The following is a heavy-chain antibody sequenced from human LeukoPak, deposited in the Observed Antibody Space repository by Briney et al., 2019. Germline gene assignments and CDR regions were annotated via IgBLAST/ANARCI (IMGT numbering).Heavy chain of an antibody. Sequence: QTGGSLRLSCAASGFTFSNNAMSWVRQAPGKGLEWVSAISGSGGSTYYADSVKGRFSISRDNSRNTLYLQMNSLRAGDTAVYYCAKDPQGDWGQGTLVTVSS. V-gene: IGHV3-23*01. CDR3: AKDPQGD. CDR2: ISGSGGST. CDR1: GFTFSNNA. D-gene: IGHD3-16*01. J-gene: IGHJ4*02.